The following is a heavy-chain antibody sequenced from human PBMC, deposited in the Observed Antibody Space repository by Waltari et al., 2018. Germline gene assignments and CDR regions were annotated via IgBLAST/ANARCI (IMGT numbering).Heavy chain of an antibody. CDR3: ARDKRGWDPWVMVVTPPAFDI. V-gene: IGHV1-69*10. Sequence: QVQLVQSGAEVKKPGSSVKVSCKASGGTFSSYAISWVRQAPGQGLEWMGGIIPILGIANYAQKFQGRVTITADKSTSTAYMELSSLRSEDTAVYYCARDKRGWDPWVMVVTPPAFDIWGQGTMVTVSS. J-gene: IGHJ3*02. CDR2: IIPILGIA. CDR1: GGTFSSYA. D-gene: IGHD2-21*02.